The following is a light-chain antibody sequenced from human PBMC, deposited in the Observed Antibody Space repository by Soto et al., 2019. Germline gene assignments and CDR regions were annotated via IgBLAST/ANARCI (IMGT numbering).Light chain of an antibody. CDR1: SSDVGTYKY. V-gene: IGLV2-14*01. J-gene: IGLJ1*01. CDR2: EVS. Sequence: QSALTQPGSVSASRGRTITISCTGTSSDVGTYKYGSWYQQHPGKAPKLMCYEVSNRPSGVSNRFSGSKSGNTASLTISGLQAEDEADYYCYSYTRSSSFVFGTGTKVTVL. CDR3: YSYTRSSSFV.